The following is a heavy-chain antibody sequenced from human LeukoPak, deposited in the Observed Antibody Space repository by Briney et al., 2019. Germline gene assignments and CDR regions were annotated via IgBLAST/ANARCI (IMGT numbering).Heavy chain of an antibody. D-gene: IGHD1-26*01. CDR3: ARAEAGVGYFDY. V-gene: IGHV4-34*01. CDR1: GGSFSGYY. Sequence: PSETLSLTCAVYGGSFSGYYWSWIRQPPGKGLEWIGEINHSGSTNYNPSLKSRVTISVDTSKNQFSLKLSSVTAADTAVYYCARAEAGVGYFDYWGQGTLVTVSS. J-gene: IGHJ4*02. CDR2: INHSGST.